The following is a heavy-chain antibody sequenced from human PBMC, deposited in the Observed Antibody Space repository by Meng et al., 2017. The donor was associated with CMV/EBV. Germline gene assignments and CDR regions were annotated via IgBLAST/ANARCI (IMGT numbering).Heavy chain of an antibody. V-gene: IGHV3-23*01. CDR2: ISGSGGST. Sequence: SGFTFSSYAMSWVSQDPGKGLEWVSAISGSGGSTYYADSVKGRFTISRDNSKNTLYLQMNSLRAEDTAVYYCAKTGYSSGRTDYFDYWGQGTLVTVSS. CDR1: GFTFSSYA. CDR3: AKTGYSSGRTDYFDY. J-gene: IGHJ4*02. D-gene: IGHD6-19*01.